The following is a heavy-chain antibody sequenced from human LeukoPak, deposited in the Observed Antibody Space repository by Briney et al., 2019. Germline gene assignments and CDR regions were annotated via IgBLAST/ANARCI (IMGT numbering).Heavy chain of an antibody. Sequence: ASVKLSCKASGYTVTSYGISWGRQAPGQGLEWMGWISAYNGNTNYAKKLQGRCTMKTDTSTSTPYTELRSRRTHGTAAYYSCRDPSNSGSYGDQEEIDAFAIWGEARMVTVSS. J-gene: IGHJ3*02. CDR3: CRDPSNSGSYGDQEEIDAFAI. D-gene: IGHD1-26*01. CDR2: ISAYNGNT. CDR1: GYTVTSYG. V-gene: IGHV1-18*01.